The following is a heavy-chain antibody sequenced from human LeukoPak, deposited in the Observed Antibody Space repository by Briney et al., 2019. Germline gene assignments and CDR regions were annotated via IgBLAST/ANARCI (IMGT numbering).Heavy chain of an antibody. V-gene: IGHV3-7*01. J-gene: IGHJ1*01. D-gene: IGHD4-17*01. CDR1: GFTFSSYW. CDR2: IKQDGSEK. CDR3: ARGLAYGDYELVLFQH. Sequence: GGSLRLSCAASGFTFSSYWMTWVRQAPGKGLEWVANIKQDGSEKYYVDSVEGRFTISRDNAENSLYLQMNSLRAEDTAVYYCARGLAYGDYELVLFQHWGQGTLVTVSS.